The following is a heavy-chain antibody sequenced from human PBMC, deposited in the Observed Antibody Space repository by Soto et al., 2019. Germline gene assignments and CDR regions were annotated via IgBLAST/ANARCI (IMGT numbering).Heavy chain of an antibody. J-gene: IGHJ4*02. D-gene: IGHD2-15*01. CDR1: GGSISSGGYS. CDR3: ASNHPGYCSGGSCYYGHY. V-gene: IGHV4-30-2*01. CDR2: IYHSGST. Sequence: SETLSLTCAVPGGSISSGGYSWSWIRQPPGKGLEWIGYIYHSGSTYYNPSLKSRVTISVDRSKNQFSLKLSSVTAADTAVYYCASNHPGYCSGGSCYYGHYWGQGTLVTVSS.